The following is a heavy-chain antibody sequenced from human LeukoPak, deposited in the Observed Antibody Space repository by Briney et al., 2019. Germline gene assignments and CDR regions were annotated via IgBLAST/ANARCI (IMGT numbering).Heavy chain of an antibody. CDR3: ARDRQGYSSSFDY. Sequence: ASVKVSCKASGYTFTGYYMHWVRQAPGQGLEWMGWINPNSGGTNYAQKFQGRVTMTRDTSISTAYMELSRLRSDDTAVYYCARDRQGYSSSFDYWGQGTLVTVSS. D-gene: IGHD6-6*01. CDR1: GYTFTGYY. CDR2: INPNSGGT. V-gene: IGHV1-2*02. J-gene: IGHJ4*01.